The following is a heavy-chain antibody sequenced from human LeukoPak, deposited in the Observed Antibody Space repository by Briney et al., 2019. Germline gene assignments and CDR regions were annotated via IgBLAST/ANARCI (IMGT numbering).Heavy chain of an antibody. CDR1: GGTSSSYA. V-gene: IGHV1-69*01. J-gene: IGHJ4*02. D-gene: IGHD3-3*01. CDR3: ARGWVYDFWSGFAFAY. CDR2: IIPVFGTA. Sequence: SVKVSCKAPGGTSSSYAISSVRQAPGQGLEWMGGIIPVFGTANYAQTFRGRVTVSADESTSTSYTELRSLRQWATARNLCARGWVYDFWSGFAFAYWGQGTLVTVSS.